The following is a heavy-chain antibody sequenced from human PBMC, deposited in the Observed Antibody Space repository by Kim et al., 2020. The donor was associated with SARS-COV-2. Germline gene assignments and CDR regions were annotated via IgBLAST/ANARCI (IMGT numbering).Heavy chain of an antibody. CDR3: AKEEYGSGSYCDY. CDR1: GFTFSSYG. Sequence: GGSLRLSCAASGFTFSSYGMHWVRQAPGKGLDWVAVISYDGSNKYYADSVKGRFTISRDNSKNTLYLQMNSLRAEDTAVYYCAKEEYGSGSYCDYWGQGTLVTVSS. D-gene: IGHD3-10*01. J-gene: IGHJ4*02. V-gene: IGHV3-30*18. CDR2: ISYDGSNK.